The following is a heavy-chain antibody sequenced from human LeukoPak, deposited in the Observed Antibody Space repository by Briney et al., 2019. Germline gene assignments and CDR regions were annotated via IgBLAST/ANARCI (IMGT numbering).Heavy chain of an antibody. J-gene: IGHJ3*02. CDR3: AKKVSLAVGDGVDAFDI. CDR1: GFTFSSYG. CDR2: IRYDGSNK. V-gene: IGHV3-30*02. D-gene: IGHD6-19*01. Sequence: PGGSLRLSCAASGFTFSSYGMHWVRQAPGKGLECVAFIRYDGSNKYYADSVKGRFTISRDNSKNTLYLQMNSLRAEDTAVYYCAKKVSLAVGDGVDAFDIWGQGTMVTVSS.